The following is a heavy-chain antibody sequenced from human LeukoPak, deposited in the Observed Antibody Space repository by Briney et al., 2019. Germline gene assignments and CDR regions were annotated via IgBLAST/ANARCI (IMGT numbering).Heavy chain of an antibody. J-gene: IGHJ3*02. CDR1: GGSISSSSYY. D-gene: IGHD5-24*01. Sequence: SETLSLTCTVSGGSISSSSYYWGWIRQPPGKGLEWIGSIYYSGSTYYNPSLKSRVTISVDTSKNQFSLKLSSVTAADTAVYYCATNPQGMATTHAFAIWGQGTMVTVSS. CDR2: IYYSGST. CDR3: ATNPQGMATTHAFAI. V-gene: IGHV4-39*01.